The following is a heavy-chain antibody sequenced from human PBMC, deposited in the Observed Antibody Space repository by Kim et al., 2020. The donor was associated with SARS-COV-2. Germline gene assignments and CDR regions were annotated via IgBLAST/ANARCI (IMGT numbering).Heavy chain of an antibody. CDR3: TRVFDFWSGQLDY. CDR1: GFTFGDYA. CDR2: IRSKAYGGTT. V-gene: IGHV3-49*04. J-gene: IGHJ4*02. D-gene: IGHD3-3*01. Sequence: GGSLRLSCTASGFTFGDYAMSWVRQAPGKGLEWVGFIRSKAYGGTTEYAASVKGRFTISRDDSKSIAYLQMNSLKTEDTAVYYCTRVFDFWSGQLDYWGQGTLVTVSS.